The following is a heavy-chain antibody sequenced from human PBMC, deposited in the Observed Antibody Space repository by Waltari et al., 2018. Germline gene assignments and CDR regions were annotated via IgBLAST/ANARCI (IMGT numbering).Heavy chain of an antibody. CDR1: GFTVTNYY. CDR3: ARDATYYDVLTGFWGMDI. D-gene: IGHD3-9*01. V-gene: IGHV3-53*01. CDR2: VSTGGFS. J-gene: IGHJ6*03. Sequence: EEQLMESGGGLIQPGGSLRLTCEASGFTVTNYYMRWVRQAPGKGLEWVSVVSTGGFSYYAPSVKGRFTMSRDASKNTMFLELNLLRAEDTAVYYCARDATYYDVLTGFWGMDIWGKGTTVTVSS.